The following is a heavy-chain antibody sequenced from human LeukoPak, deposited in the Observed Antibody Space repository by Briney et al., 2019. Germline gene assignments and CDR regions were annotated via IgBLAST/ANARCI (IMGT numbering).Heavy chain of an antibody. CDR3: AATGAHRDYYYGMDA. CDR1: GGSISSYY. Sequence: SETLSLTCTVSGGSISSYYWSWIRQPPGKGLEWIGYIYYSGSTNYNPSLKSRVTISVDTSKNQFSLKLSSVTAADTAVYYCAATGAHRDYYYGMDAWGQGTTVTVSS. J-gene: IGHJ6*02. CDR2: IYYSGST. V-gene: IGHV4-59*08.